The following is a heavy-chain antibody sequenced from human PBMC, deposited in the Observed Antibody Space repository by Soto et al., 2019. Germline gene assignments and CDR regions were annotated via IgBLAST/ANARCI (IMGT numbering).Heavy chain of an antibody. CDR2: ISAYNGNT. CDR1: GYTFTSYG. CDR3: ARVGHYYGSGSYEYWFDP. Sequence: QVQLVQSGAEVKKPGASVKVSCKASGYTFTSYGISWVRQAPGQGLEWMGWISAYNGNTNYAQKLQGRVTMTTDTSTSTAYMELSSLRSDDTAVYYCARVGHYYGSGSYEYWFDPWGQGTLVTVSS. D-gene: IGHD3-10*01. V-gene: IGHV1-18*01. J-gene: IGHJ5*02.